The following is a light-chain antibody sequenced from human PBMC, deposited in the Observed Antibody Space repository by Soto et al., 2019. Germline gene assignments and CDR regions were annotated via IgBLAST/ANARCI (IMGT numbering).Light chain of an antibody. CDR2: GAS. V-gene: IGKV3-20*01. Sequence: EIVLTQSPGTLSLSPGERATLSCRASQSVSNNYLAWYQQKPGQAPRLLIYGASNRATGIPDRFSGSGSGTDFTLTISRLEPEDFAVYYCQKYGNSPLTFGGGTKVDIK. J-gene: IGKJ4*01. CDR3: QKYGNSPLT. CDR1: QSVSNNY.